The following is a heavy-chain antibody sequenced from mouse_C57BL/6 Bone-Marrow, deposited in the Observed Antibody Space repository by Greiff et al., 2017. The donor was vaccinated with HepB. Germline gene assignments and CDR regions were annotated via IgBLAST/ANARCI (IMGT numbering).Heavy chain of an antibody. Sequence: EVKLMESGGGLVQPGGSLKLSCAASGFTFSDYGMAWVRQAPRKGLEWVAFISNLAYSIYYADTVTGRFTISSENAKNTLYLEMSSLRSEETAMYCCARGYGDWYFDVWGTGTTVTVSS. J-gene: IGHJ1*03. CDR3: ARGYGDWYFDV. CDR2: ISNLAYSI. CDR1: GFTFSDYG. D-gene: IGHD2-14*01. V-gene: IGHV5-15*01.